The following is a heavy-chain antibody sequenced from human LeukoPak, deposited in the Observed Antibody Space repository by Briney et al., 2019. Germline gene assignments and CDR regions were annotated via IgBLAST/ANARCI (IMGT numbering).Heavy chain of an antibody. CDR3: ARVRSGSSAGNYGMDV. CDR2: INSDGSAT. CDR1: GFTFGSPW. J-gene: IGHJ6*02. Sequence: PGGSLRLSCAASGFTFGSPWMHWVRQAPGKGLVWVSRINSDGSATAYADSVKGRSTISRDNAKNTLYLQMNSLRAEDTAVYYCARVRSGSSAGNYGMDVWGQGTTVTVSS. V-gene: IGHV3-74*01. D-gene: IGHD1-26*01.